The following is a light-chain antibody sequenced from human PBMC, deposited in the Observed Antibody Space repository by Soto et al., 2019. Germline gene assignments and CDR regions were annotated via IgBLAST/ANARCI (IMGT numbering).Light chain of an antibody. CDR2: LGS. CDR3: MQALQTHRT. V-gene: IGKV2-28*01. CDR1: QSLLHSNGYNY. Sequence: EIVLTQSPLSLPVTPGEPGSISCRSSQSLLHSNGYNYLDWYLQKPGQSPQLLIYLGSNRASGVPDRFSGSGSGTDFTLKISRVKAEDVGVYYCMQALQTHRTFGQGTKVDIK. J-gene: IGKJ1*01.